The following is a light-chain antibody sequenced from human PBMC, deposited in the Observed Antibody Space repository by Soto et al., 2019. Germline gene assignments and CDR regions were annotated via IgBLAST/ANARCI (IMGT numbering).Light chain of an antibody. V-gene: IGKV3-20*01. Sequence: EIVLTQSPGALSFSPGERATLSCRASQSVSSSYLAWYQQKPGQDPRILIYGASSRANGIPGRFSGSGSGTDFTLTISRLEPEDFAIYYCQQYGSSPITFGQGTRLEIK. CDR1: QSVSSSY. J-gene: IGKJ5*01. CDR3: QQYGSSPIT. CDR2: GAS.